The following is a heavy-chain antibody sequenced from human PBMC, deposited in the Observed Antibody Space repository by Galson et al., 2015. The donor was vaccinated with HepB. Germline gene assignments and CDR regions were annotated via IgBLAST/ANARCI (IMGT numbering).Heavy chain of an antibody. CDR2: ISGSSSYL. Sequence: SLRLSCAASGFTFSSYSMNWVRQAPGKGLEWVSSISGSSSYLYYADSVKGRFTISRDNAKNSLYLQMNSLRAEDTAVYYCAAHCSSTSCYGSDYWGQGTLVTVSS. D-gene: IGHD2-2*01. V-gene: IGHV3-21*01. CDR3: AAHCSSTSCYGSDY. J-gene: IGHJ4*02. CDR1: GFTFSSYS.